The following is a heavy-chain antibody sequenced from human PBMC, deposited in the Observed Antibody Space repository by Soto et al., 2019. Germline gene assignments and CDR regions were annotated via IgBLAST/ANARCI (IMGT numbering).Heavy chain of an antibody. J-gene: IGHJ4*02. CDR2: INAGNGST. D-gene: IGHD3-3*02. V-gene: IGHV1-3*01. CDR3: ARAVIFGVTIFDY. Sequence: ASVKVSCKASGYTFTSYSMHWVRQAPGQRLEWMGWINAGNGSTKYAQKFQGRVTITRDTSASTAYMELSSLRSEDTAVYYCARAVIFGVTIFDYWGQGTLVTVSS. CDR1: GYTFTSYS.